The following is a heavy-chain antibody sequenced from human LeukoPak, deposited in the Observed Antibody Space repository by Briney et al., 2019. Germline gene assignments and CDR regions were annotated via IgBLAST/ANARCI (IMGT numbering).Heavy chain of an antibody. CDR1: GGSFSGYY. D-gene: IGHD3-22*01. CDR2: INHSGST. Sequence: PSETLSLTCAVYGGSFSGYYWSWIRQPPGKELEWIGEINHSGSTNYNPSLKSRVTISVDTSKNQFSLKLSSVTAADTAAYYCARITYYYDCSGYSNFDYWGLGTLVTVSS. J-gene: IGHJ4*02. CDR3: ARITYYYDCSGYSNFDY. V-gene: IGHV4-34*01.